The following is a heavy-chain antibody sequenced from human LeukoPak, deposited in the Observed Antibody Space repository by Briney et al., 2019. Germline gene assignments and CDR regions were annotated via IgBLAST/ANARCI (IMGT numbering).Heavy chain of an antibody. Sequence: ASVKVSCKASGGTFSSYAISWERQAPGQGLEWMGGIIPIFGTANYAQKFQGRVTITADESTSTAYMELSSLRSEDTAVYYCARESPPGRGDFWSGYFDYWGQGTLVTVSS. V-gene: IGHV1-69*13. CDR3: ARESPPGRGDFWSGYFDY. D-gene: IGHD3-3*01. CDR2: IIPIFGTA. CDR1: GGTFSSYA. J-gene: IGHJ4*02.